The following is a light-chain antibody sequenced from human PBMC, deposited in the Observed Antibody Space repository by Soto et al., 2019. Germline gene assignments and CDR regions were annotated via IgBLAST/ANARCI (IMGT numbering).Light chain of an antibody. J-gene: IGLJ2*01. V-gene: IGLV2-14*01. CDR1: SSDVGGYNY. CDR2: DVS. Sequence: QSALTQPASLSGSPGQSITISCTGTSSDVGGYNYVSWYQQHPGKAPKLIIYDVSNRPSGVSNRFSGSKSGNTGSLTISGLQAEDEADYYCSSYASSRTVVLGGGTKLTVL. CDR3: SSYASSRTVV.